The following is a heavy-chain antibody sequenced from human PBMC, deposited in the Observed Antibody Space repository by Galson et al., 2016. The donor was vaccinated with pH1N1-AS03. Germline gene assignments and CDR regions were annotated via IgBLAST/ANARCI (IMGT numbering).Heavy chain of an antibody. Sequence: LSLTCGVSGYSISRGYCWGWIRQAPGKGLEWIGSIYHTGTTYYNPSLKSRLTISMDTSKNQFSLNLSSVTAADTAVYYCVRSDRVITASNTRPEGGDYWGKGTLVTVSS. V-gene: IGHV4-38-2*01. CDR2: IYHTGTT. CDR3: VRSDRVITASNTRPEGGDY. CDR1: GYSISRGYC. J-gene: IGHJ4*02. D-gene: IGHD2-2*01.